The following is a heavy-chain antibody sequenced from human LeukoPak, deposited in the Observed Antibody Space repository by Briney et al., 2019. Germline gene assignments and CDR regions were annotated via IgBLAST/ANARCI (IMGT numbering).Heavy chain of an antibody. D-gene: IGHD6-13*01. J-gene: IGHJ4*02. CDR2: ISSSGSTI. Sequence: GGSLRLSCAASGFTFSSYEMNRVRQAPGKGLEWVSYISSSGSTIYYADSVKGRFTISRDNAKNSLYLQMNSLRAEDTAVYYCASSRGISWHFDYWGQGTLVTVSS. CDR3: ASSRGISWHFDY. V-gene: IGHV3-48*03. CDR1: GFTFSSYE.